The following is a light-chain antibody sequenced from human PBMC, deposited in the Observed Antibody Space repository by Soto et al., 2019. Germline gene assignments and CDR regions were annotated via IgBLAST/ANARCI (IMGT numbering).Light chain of an antibody. V-gene: IGLV1-40*01. Sequence: QSALTQPPSLSGAPGQRVTISCTGSSSDTGAGSEVHWYQQLPGTAPKLLIFGSTNRPSGVPDRFSGSKSATSASLAITGLQAEDEADYYCQSYDNSLSAYVFGTGTKVTVL. CDR1: SSDTGAGSE. CDR2: GST. J-gene: IGLJ1*01. CDR3: QSYDNSLSAYV.